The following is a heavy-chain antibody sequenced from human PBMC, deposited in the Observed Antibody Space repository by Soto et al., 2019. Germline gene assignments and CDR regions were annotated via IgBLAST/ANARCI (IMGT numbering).Heavy chain of an antibody. D-gene: IGHD6-19*01. CDR3: AKRYSSGWYVNEDYFDY. Sequence: GGSLRLSCAASGFTFSSYGMHWVRQAPGKGLEWVAVISYDGSNKYYADSVKGRFTISRDNSKNTLYLQMNSLRAEDTAVYYCAKRYSSGWYVNEDYFDYWGQGTLVTVSS. CDR1: GFTFSSYG. J-gene: IGHJ4*02. CDR2: ISYDGSNK. V-gene: IGHV3-30*18.